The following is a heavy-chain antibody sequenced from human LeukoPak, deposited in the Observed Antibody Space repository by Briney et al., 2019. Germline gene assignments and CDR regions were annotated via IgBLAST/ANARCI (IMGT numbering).Heavy chain of an antibody. CDR1: GFMFSSNW. CDR2: IKEDGTET. V-gene: IGHV3-7*03. D-gene: IGHD5-24*01. CDR3: AKGGRSLQTY. Sequence: GGSLRLSCAASGFMFSSNWMSWVRLAPGKGLEWVANIKEDGTETYYVDSVKGRFTISRDNAKNSLYLQMNSLRVEDTAVYYCAKGGRSLQTYWGQGTLVTVSS. J-gene: IGHJ4*02.